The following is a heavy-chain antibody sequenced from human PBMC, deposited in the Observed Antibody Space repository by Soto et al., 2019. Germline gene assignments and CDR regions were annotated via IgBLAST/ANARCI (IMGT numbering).Heavy chain of an antibody. J-gene: IGHJ6*02. CDR3: AREGVATIIGDYYYYGMDV. CDR1: GGTFSSYA. CDR2: IIPIFGTA. Sequence: QVQLVQSGAEVKKPGSSVKVSCKASGGTFSSYAISWVRQAPGQGLEWMGGIIPIFGTANYAQEFQGRVTSTADESTSTAYMELSSLRSEDTAVYYCAREGVATIIGDYYYYGMDVWGQGTTVTVSS. D-gene: IGHD5-12*01. V-gene: IGHV1-69*01.